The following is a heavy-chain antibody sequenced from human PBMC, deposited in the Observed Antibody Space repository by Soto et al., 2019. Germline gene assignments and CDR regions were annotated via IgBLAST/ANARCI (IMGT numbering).Heavy chain of an antibody. CDR2: IISIFGAA. CDR3: ARAQGDSSGYYPNAFDI. D-gene: IGHD3-22*01. V-gene: IGHV1-69*06. Sequence: SVKVSCKASGGTFSGYAISWVRQPPGQGLEWMGGIISIFGAANYAQKFQGRVTITADKSTSTAYMELSSLRSEDTAVYYCARAQGDSSGYYPNAFDIWGQGTMVTVSS. J-gene: IGHJ3*02. CDR1: GGTFSGYA.